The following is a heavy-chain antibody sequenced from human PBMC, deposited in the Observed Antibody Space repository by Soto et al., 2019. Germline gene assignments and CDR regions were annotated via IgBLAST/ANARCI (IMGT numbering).Heavy chain of an antibody. CDR3: ARVGWRYYYYGMDV. V-gene: IGHV4-39*07. D-gene: IGHD2-15*01. CDR1: GDSISSSNYF. Sequence: PSETLSLTYTVSGDSISSSNYFWGWIRQPPGKGLEWIGTIFYSGNTNYNPSLKSRVTISVDTSKNQFSLKLSSVTAADTAVYYCARVGWRYYYYGMDVWGQGTTVTVSS. J-gene: IGHJ6*02. CDR2: IFYSGNT.